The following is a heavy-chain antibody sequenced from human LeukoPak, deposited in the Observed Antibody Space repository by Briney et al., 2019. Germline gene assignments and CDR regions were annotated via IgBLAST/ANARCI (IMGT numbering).Heavy chain of an antibody. J-gene: IGHJ6*02. CDR1: GYTFTSYD. V-gene: IGHV1-8*01. Sequence: ASVKVSCKASGYTFTSYDINWVRQATGQGLERMGWMNPNSGNTGYAQKFQGRVTMTRNTSISTAYMELSSLRSEDTAVYYCAREVLLWFGEGYYYHYGMDVWGQGTTVTVSS. D-gene: IGHD3-10*01. CDR3: AREVLLWFGEGYYYHYGMDV. CDR2: MNPNSGNT.